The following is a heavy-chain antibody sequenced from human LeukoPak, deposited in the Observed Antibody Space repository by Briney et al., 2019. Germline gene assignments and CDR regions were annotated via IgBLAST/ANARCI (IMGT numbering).Heavy chain of an antibody. CDR3: ARHTTHGDYNPNDY. Sequence: SETLSLTCTVSGGSISSYYWSWIRQPPGKGLEWIGYIYYSGSTNYNPSLKSRVTISVDTSKNQFSLKLSSVTAADTAVYYCARHTTHGDYNPNDYWGQGTLVTVSS. D-gene: IGHD3-16*01. CDR1: GGSISSYY. J-gene: IGHJ4*02. CDR2: IYYSGST. V-gene: IGHV4-59*01.